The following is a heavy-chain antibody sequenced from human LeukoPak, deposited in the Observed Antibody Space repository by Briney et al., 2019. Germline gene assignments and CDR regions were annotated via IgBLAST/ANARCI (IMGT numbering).Heavy chain of an antibody. CDR3: ARGPIAAAGKHFDY. D-gene: IGHD6-13*01. J-gene: IGHJ4*02. Sequence: ASVKFSCRASSYTFTSYGISWVRQAPGQGLEWMGWISAYNGNTNYAQKLQGRVTMTTDTSTSTAYMELRSLRSDDTAVYYCARGPIAAAGKHFDYWGQGTLVTVSS. CDR2: ISAYNGNT. V-gene: IGHV1-18*04. CDR1: SYTFTSYG.